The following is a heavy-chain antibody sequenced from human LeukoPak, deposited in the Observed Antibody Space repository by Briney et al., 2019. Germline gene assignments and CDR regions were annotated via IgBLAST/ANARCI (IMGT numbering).Heavy chain of an antibody. Sequence: GGSLTLSCAASGFTFSSDGMHWVWLAPGKGRGWVAVVWIDGSNIYYADSVKGRFTISRDNSKNTLYLQMNSLRAEDTAVYYCARDRRNWKVSRGEFDPWGQGTLVTVSS. CDR2: VWIDGSNI. CDR1: GFTFSSDG. D-gene: IGHD1-1*01. CDR3: ARDRRNWKVSRGEFDP. J-gene: IGHJ5*02. V-gene: IGHV3-33*01.